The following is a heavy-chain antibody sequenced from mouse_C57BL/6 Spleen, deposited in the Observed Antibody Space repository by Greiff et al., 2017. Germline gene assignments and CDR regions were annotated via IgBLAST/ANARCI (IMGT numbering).Heavy chain of an antibody. D-gene: IGHD1-1*01. V-gene: IGHV1-50*01. CDR2: IDPSDSYT. Sequence: QVQLQQPGAELVKPGASVKLSCKASGYTFTSYWMQWVKQRPGQGLEWIGEIDPSDSYTNYNQKFKGKATLTVDTSSSTAYMQLSSLTSEDSAVYYCASSWGSDYWGQGTTLTVSS. J-gene: IGHJ2*01. CDR1: GYTFTSYW. CDR3: ASSWGSDY.